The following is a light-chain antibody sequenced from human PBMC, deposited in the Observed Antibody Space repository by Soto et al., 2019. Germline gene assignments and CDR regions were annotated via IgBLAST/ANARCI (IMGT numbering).Light chain of an antibody. V-gene: IGKV3-15*01. CDR1: QSVSSN. CDR2: GAS. Sequence: EIAMTQSPATLSLSPGERATLSCKASQSVSSNLAWYQQKPGQAPRLLIYGASTRATGIPARFSGSGSGTEFTLTISRLQSEDFAVYDCQQYNNWPITFGQGTRLEIK. CDR3: QQYNNWPIT. J-gene: IGKJ5*01.